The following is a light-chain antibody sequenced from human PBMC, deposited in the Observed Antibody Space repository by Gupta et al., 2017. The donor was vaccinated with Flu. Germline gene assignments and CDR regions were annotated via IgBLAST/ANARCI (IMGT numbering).Light chain of an antibody. Sequence: DIQLTQSPSFLSASVGDRVTITRRASQNINIFLNWYQHKSASAPIVLISGADYVVGGLPSRFSGTGTGTDFTLTITELQAEDVATYYWQQGSSSLSFGHGTTVDI. CDR2: GAD. CDR3: QQGSSSLS. CDR1: QNINIF. J-gene: IGKJ1*01. V-gene: IGKV1-39*01.